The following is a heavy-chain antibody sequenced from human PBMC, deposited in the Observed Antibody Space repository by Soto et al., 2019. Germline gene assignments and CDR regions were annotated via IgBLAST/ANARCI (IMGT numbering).Heavy chain of an antibody. CDR3: AKDRAYSSSWYVESDYYYYGMDV. D-gene: IGHD6-13*01. V-gene: IGHV3-23*01. J-gene: IGHJ6*02. Sequence: QPGGSLRLSCAASGFTLSSYAMSWVRQAPGKGLEWVSAISGSGGSTYYADSVKGRFTISRDNSKNTLYLQMNSLRAEDTAVYYCAKDRAYSSSWYVESDYYYYGMDVWGQGTTVTVSS. CDR1: GFTLSSYA. CDR2: ISGSGGST.